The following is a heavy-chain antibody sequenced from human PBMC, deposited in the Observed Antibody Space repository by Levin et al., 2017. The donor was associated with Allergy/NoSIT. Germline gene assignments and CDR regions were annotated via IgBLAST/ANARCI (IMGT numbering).Heavy chain of an antibody. J-gene: IGHJ6*02. CDR1: GFTFSSYG. Sequence: GGSLRLSCAASGFTFSSYGMHWVRQAPGKGLEWVAVIWYDGSNKYYADSVKGRFTISRDNSKNTLYLQMNSLRAEDTAVYYCARDPKVYSSGWYGFRYYYYGMDVWGQGTTVTVSS. V-gene: IGHV3-33*01. CDR3: ARDPKVYSSGWYGFRYYYYGMDV. D-gene: IGHD6-19*01. CDR2: IWYDGSNK.